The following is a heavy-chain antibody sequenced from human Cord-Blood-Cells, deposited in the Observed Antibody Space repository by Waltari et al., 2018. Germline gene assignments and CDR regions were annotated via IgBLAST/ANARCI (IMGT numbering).Heavy chain of an antibody. CDR3: ARGEYSSSSFDY. V-gene: IGHV4-34*01. CDR2: INHSGRT. J-gene: IGHJ4*02. Sequence: QVQLQQWGAGLLKPSETLSLTCAVYGGSFSYYWSWIREPPGKGLEWIGEINHSGRTNYSPSLKSRVTISVDTSKNQFSLTLSSVTAADTAVYYCARGEYSSSSFDYWGQGTLVTVSS. CDR1: GGSFSYY. D-gene: IGHD6-6*01.